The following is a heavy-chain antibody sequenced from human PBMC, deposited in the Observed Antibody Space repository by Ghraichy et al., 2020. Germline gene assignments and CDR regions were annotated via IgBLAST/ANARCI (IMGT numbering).Heavy chain of an antibody. CDR2: IYYSGST. J-gene: IGHJ5*02. D-gene: IGHD6-19*01. CDR3: ARDIGRAVAGHNWFDP. CDR1: GGSISSYY. Sequence: ESLNISCTVSGGSISSYYWSWIRQPPGKGLEWIGYIYYSGSTNYNPSLKSRVTISVDTSKNQFSLKLSSVTAADTAVYYCARDIGRAVAGHNWFDPWGQGTLVTVSS. V-gene: IGHV4-59*01.